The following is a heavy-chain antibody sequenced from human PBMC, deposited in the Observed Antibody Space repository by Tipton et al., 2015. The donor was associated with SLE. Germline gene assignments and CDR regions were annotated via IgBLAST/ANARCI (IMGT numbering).Heavy chain of an antibody. Sequence: TLSLTCAVYGGSFSGYYWSWIRQPPGKGLEWIGEINHSGSTNYNPSLKSRVTISVDTSKNQFSLKLSPETAADTAVYYCARGTLAHDYWGLGTLVTVSS. V-gene: IGHV4-34*01. CDR1: GGSFSGYY. J-gene: IGHJ4*02. CDR3: ARGTLAHDY. CDR2: INHSGST.